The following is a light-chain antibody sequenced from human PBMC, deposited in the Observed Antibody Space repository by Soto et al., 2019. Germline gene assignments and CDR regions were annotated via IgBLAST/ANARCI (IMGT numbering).Light chain of an antibody. V-gene: IGKV3-15*01. CDR2: GAS. CDR3: QQYSDWPPT. Sequence: EIVVTQSPATLSVSPGERATLSCRASQSVSSNLAWYQQKPGQAPRLLINGASTRATGIPARFSGSGSGTEFSLTISSLQSEDFAVYYCQQYSDWPPTFGQGTRLEIK. CDR1: QSVSSN. J-gene: IGKJ5*01.